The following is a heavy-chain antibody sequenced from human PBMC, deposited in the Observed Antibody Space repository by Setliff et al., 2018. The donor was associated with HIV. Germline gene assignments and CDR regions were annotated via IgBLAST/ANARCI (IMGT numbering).Heavy chain of an antibody. CDR3: ARDRGVYCISSSCYSPVDAFDI. D-gene: IGHD2-2*01. Sequence: ASVKVSCKASGYTFTGYYMHWVRQAPGQRLEWMGWINPASRNTKYSRKFQGRVTITSDASASIAYMELNSLRSEDTAVYYCARDRGVYCISSSCYSPVDAFDIWGQGTMVTVSS. CDR1: GYTFTGYY. J-gene: IGHJ3*02. V-gene: IGHV1-3*01. CDR2: INPASRNT.